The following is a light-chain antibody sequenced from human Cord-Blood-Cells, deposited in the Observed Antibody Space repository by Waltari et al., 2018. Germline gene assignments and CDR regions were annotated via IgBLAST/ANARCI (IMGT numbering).Light chain of an antibody. J-gene: IGLJ3*02. CDR2: DVS. CDR3: SSYTSSSTWV. Sequence: QSALTQPASVSGSPGQSITISCTGTSSDVGGYNYVSWYQQHPGKAPKLMIYDVSNRPSGVSNRFSGSKSGNTASLTISGLQAEDEADYYCSSYTSSSTWVFCGGNKLTVL. V-gene: IGLV2-14*01. CDR1: SSDVGGYNY.